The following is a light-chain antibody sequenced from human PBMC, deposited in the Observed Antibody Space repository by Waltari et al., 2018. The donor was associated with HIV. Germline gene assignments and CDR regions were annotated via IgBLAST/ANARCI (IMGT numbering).Light chain of an antibody. V-gene: IGKV1-5*03. CDR3: QHYNSYTALT. CDR2: KAS. CDR1: QSIGTW. J-gene: IGKJ4*01. Sequence: DIQMTQSPSTLSASVGDRVTITCRASQSIGTWLAWYQHKPGSAPKLLIYKASTLVSGVPSRFSGDGSGTEFTLTISSLQPEDFATYFCQHYNSYTALTFGGGTMVEIK.